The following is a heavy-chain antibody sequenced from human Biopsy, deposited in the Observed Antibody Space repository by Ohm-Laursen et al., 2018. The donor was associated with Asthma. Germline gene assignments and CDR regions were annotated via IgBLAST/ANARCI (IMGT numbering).Heavy chain of an antibody. CDR1: GFSLSTSGGG. CDR3: VHTLVGLRAFDF. D-gene: IGHD1-26*01. V-gene: IGHV2-5*02. J-gene: IGHJ4*02. Sequence: TQTLTLTSTFSGFSLSTSGGGVGWIRQPPGKALEWLGNIYWDDDKRYSPSLQSRLTITRDTPKDQVVLTMTNMGPVDTGTYYCVHTLVGLRAFDFWGQGTLVTVSS. CDR2: IYWDDDK.